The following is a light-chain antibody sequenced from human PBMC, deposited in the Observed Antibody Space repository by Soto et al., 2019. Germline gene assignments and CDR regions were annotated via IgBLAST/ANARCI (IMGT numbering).Light chain of an antibody. CDR2: SAS. V-gene: IGKV1-9*01. CDR3: QQLNGYQLA. CDR1: QAMSTY. Sequence: DIQLTQSPSFLSTFVGDRVTMTCRASQAMSTYLAWYQQKPGKVPKLLIRSASTLQSGVPPRFSGGGSGTEFTLTISTLQPDDSGIYYCQQLNGYQLAFGGGTNVEIK. J-gene: IGKJ4*01.